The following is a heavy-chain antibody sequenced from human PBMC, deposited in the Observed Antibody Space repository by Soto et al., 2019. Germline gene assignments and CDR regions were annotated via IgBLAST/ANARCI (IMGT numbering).Heavy chain of an antibody. Sequence: KTSETLSLTCTVSGGSISSGDYYWTWIRQHPGKGLEWIGYIYNSGSTYHNPSLKSRVIISLDMSKNQFSLKLSSVTAADTAVYYCARAVASAGRDWYFDLWGRGTLVTVSS. D-gene: IGHD6-13*01. CDR3: ARAVASAGRDWYFDL. V-gene: IGHV4-31*03. J-gene: IGHJ2*01. CDR1: GGSISSGDYY. CDR2: IYNSGST.